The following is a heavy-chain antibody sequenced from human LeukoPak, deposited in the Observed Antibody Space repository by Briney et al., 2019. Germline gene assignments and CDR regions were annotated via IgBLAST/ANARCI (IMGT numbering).Heavy chain of an antibody. J-gene: IGHJ5*02. CDR2: IYYSGST. CDR3: ARVTIVVVTAKVYNWFDP. D-gene: IGHD2-21*02. Sequence: SETLSLTCTVSGGSISSGDYYWSWIRQHPGKGLEWIGYIYYSGSTYYNPSLKSRVTISLDTSENQFSLKLSSLTAADTAVYYCARVTIVVVTAKVYNWFDPWGQGTLVTVSS. V-gene: IGHV4-31*03. CDR1: GGSISSGDYY.